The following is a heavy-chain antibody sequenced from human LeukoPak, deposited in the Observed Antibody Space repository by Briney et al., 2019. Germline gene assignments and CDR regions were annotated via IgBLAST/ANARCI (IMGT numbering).Heavy chain of an antibody. Sequence: GGSLRLSCAASGFRFKNYGMHWVRQAPGKGLEWVAVIWFDGSDTRYADSVKGRFTISRDDSKNTVYLQMNSLRGDDTAVYYCAKESRSSHHVYCFDYWGQGTLVTVSS. CDR3: AKESRSSHHVYCFDY. CDR1: GFRFKNYG. D-gene: IGHD5/OR15-5a*01. CDR2: IWFDGSDT. V-gene: IGHV3-33*06. J-gene: IGHJ4*02.